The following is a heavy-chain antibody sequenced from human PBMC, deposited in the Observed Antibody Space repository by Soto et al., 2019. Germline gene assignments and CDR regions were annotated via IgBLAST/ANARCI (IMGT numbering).Heavy chain of an antibody. CDR3: PNDHVFRWIPLWPKCNDPLDY. V-gene: IGHV3-74*01. Sequence: GGSLRLSCAASGFTFSSYWMHWVRQAPGKGLVWVSRINSDGSSTNYADSVKGRFTISRDNAQNTLYLHMNSLRAEDTAVYYCPNDHVFRWIPLWPKCNDPLDYGGQEALVTVSS. J-gene: IGHJ4*02. CDR1: GFTFSSYW. D-gene: IGHD5-18*01. CDR2: INSDGSST.